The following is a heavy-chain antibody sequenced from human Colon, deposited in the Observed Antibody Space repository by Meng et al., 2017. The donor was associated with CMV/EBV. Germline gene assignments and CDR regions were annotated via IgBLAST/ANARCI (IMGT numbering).Heavy chain of an antibody. Sequence: SETLSLTCTASDGSIRNSSYYWGWIRQPPGKGLEWIGSIYYSGTTYYNPSLKSRVTISVDTSKNQFSLKLTSVTAADTALYYCARDQPADYWGQGTLVTVSS. CDR3: ARDQPADY. CDR1: DGSIRNSSYY. J-gene: IGHJ4*02. CDR2: IYYSGTT. V-gene: IGHV4-39*07.